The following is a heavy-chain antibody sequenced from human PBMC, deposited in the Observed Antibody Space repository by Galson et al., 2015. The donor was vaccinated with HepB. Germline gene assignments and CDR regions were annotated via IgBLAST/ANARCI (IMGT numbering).Heavy chain of an antibody. CDR3: ARATLYDSSGYYFGEDYFDY. J-gene: IGHJ4*02. CDR2: INPNSGGT. CDR1: GYTFTSYY. V-gene: IGHV1-2*04. D-gene: IGHD3-22*01. Sequence: SVKVSCKASGYTFTSYYMHWVRQAPGQGLEWMGWINPNSGGTNYAQKFQGWVTMTRDTSISTAYMELSRLRSDDTAVYYCARATLYDSSGYYFGEDYFDYWGQGTLVTVSS.